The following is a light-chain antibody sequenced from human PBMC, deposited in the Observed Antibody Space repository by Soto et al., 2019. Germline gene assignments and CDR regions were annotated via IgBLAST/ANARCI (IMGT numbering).Light chain of an antibody. CDR1: QTVSRN. CDR2: DIS. J-gene: IGKJ5*01. V-gene: IGKV3-15*01. Sequence: EIVLTQSPGTLSLSPGERATLSCRASQTVSRNLAWYQQRPGQAPRLLIYDISNRAAGVPARFSGSGSETGFTLTIRSLQSEDFAVYFCQQYNNWPSFGQGTRLEIK. CDR3: QQYNNWPS.